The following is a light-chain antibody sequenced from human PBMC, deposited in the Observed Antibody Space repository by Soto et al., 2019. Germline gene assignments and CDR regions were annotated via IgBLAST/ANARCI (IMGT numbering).Light chain of an antibody. CDR3: STYTSSTGV. Sequence: HSVLTQAPSASGTPGQRVTISCSGSSSNIGSNTVNWYQQLPGTAPKLLIYSNSQRPSGVSDRFSGSKSGTSASLTISGLQAEDEADYYSSTYTSSTGVFGTGTKVTVL. V-gene: IGLV1-44*01. CDR1: SSNIGSNT. CDR2: SNS. J-gene: IGLJ1*01.